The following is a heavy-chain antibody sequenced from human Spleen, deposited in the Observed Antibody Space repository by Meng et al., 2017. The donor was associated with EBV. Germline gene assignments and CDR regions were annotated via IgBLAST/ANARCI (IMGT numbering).Heavy chain of an antibody. CDR3: ARGAAAGH. V-gene: IGHV7-4-1*02. CDR2: INTNTGNP. J-gene: IGHJ4*02. D-gene: IGHD6-13*01. CDR1: GYSLTDYP. Sequence: QVQLVQTGAEVKKPGASVTVSCKASGYSLTDYPMNWVRQAPGQGLEWMGWINTNTGNPTYDQGFTGRFVFLLDTSVNTAYLQINSLKAEDTAVYYCARGAAAGHWGQGTLVTVSS.